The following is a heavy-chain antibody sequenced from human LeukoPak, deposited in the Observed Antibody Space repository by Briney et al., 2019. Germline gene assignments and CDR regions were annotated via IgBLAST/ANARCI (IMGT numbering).Heavy chain of an antibody. V-gene: IGHV4-4*07. Sequence: SETLSLTSTVSGGSISSYYWSWIRQPAGKGLEWIGRIYTSGSTNYNPSLKSRVTISVDTSKNQSSLKVSSVTGGDTAVYSCARERSSCWYQKYFQHWGQGTLVTVSS. D-gene: IGHD6-19*01. CDR3: ARERSSCWYQKYFQH. CDR1: GGSISSYY. J-gene: IGHJ1*01. CDR2: IYTSGST.